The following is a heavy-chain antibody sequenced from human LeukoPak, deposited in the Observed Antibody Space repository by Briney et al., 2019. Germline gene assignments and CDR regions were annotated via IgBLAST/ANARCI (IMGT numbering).Heavy chain of an antibody. V-gene: IGHV4-39*01. J-gene: IGHJ4*02. CDR2: ISYSGST. CDR1: GGSISSSSNF. Sequence: PSETLSLTCTVSGGSISSSSNFWGWIRQPPGKGLEWIGSISYSGSTYYNPSLKSRVTISVDTSKNQFSLKPSSVTAADTAVYYCARLTPYSGSPLGDYWGQGTLVTVSS. D-gene: IGHD1-26*01. CDR3: ARLTPYSGSPLGDY.